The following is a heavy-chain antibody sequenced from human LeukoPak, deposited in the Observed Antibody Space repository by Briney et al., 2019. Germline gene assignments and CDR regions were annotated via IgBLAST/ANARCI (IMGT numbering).Heavy chain of an antibody. J-gene: IGHJ5*02. CDR3: AATPYCSSTSCYALAYNWFDP. D-gene: IGHD2-2*01. Sequence: GASVKVSCKASGGTFSSYAISWVRQAPGQGLEWMGGIIPIFGTANYAQKFQGRVTITADESTSTAYMELSSLRSEDRAVYYCAATPYCSSTSCYALAYNWFDPWGQGTLVTVSS. CDR2: IIPIFGTA. CDR1: GGTFSSYA. V-gene: IGHV1-69*13.